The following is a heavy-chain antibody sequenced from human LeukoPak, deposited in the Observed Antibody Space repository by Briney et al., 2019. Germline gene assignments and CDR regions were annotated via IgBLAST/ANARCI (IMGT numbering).Heavy chain of an antibody. CDR1: GGSIISWDYY. CDR3: AGDSRYSAFDY. J-gene: IGHJ4*02. CDR2: VHYSGST. D-gene: IGHD2-15*01. V-gene: IGHV4-31*03. Sequence: SETLSLTCTVSGGSIISWDYYWSWIRQHPGKGLEWIAYVHYSGSTYYNPSLKSRFTISVDTSQNQFSLKLRSVTAADTAVYYKAGDSRYSAFDYWGQGTLVTVSS.